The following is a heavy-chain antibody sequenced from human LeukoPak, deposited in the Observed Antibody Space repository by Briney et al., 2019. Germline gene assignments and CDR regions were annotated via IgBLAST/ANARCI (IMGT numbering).Heavy chain of an antibody. CDR1: GGSISSYY. CDR3: ARSHDSGGTRGLSWFDP. V-gene: IGHV4-4*07. CDR2: IYTSGST. D-gene: IGHD3-16*01. J-gene: IGHJ5*02. Sequence: SETLSLTCTVSGGSISSYYWSWIRQPAGKGLEWIGRIYTSGSTNYNLSLKSRVTMSVDTSKNQFSLKLSSVTAADTAVYYCARSHDSGGTRGLSWFDPWGQGTLVTVSS.